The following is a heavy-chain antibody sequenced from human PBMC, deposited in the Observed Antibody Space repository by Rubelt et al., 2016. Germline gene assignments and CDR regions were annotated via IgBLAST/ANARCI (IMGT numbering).Heavy chain of an antibody. V-gene: IGHV3-7*01. CDR2: INQDGSEK. D-gene: IGHD2-2*01. CDR1: GFTFSSYW. J-gene: IGHJ4*02. Sequence: EVQVVESGGGLVQPGGSLRLSCAASGFTFSSYWMNWVRQAPGKGLEWVASINQDGSEKYYVDSVKGRFTISRDNAKDSLYLQMNSPRAEDTAVYYCARDHVVPGLYFDYWGQGTLVTVSS. CDR3: ARDHVVPGLYFDY.